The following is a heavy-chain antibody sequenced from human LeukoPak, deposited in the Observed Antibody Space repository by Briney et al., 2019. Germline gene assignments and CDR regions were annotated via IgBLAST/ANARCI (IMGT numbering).Heavy chain of an antibody. J-gene: IGHJ5*02. V-gene: IGHV3-43*02. CDR1: GFTFDDYA. CDR3: AKDPATRDGHGAWFDP. Sequence: RSGGSLRLSCAASGFTFDDYAMHWVRQAPGKGLEWVSLISGNGGSTFYAASVKGRFTISRDNSKNSLYLQMNSLRTEDTALYYCAKDPATRDGHGAWFDPWGQGTLVTVSS. CDR2: ISGNGGST. D-gene: IGHD5-24*01.